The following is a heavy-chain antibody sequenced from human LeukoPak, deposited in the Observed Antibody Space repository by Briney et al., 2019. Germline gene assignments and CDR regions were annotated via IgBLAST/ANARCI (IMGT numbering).Heavy chain of an antibody. J-gene: IGHJ4*02. CDR2: TNPNSGDT. Sequence: ASVKVSCKASGYTFSAYYMHWVRQAPGQGLEWMGRTNPNSGDTNNAQNFQGRVTLTRDTSISTAYMELSRLRSDDTAVYYCARDYCAGDCFPDYWGQGTLVTVSS. CDR1: GYTFSAYY. D-gene: IGHD2-21*02. CDR3: ARDYCAGDCFPDY. V-gene: IGHV1-2*06.